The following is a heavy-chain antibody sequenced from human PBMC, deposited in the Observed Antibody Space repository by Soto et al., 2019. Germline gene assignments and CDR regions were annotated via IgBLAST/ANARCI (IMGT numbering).Heavy chain of an antibody. V-gene: IGHV3-23*01. Sequence: PGGSLRLSCAASGFTFSSYAMSWVRQAPGKGLEWVSAISGSGGSTYYADSVKGRFTISRDNSKNTLYLQMNSLRAEDTAVYYCAKDPFYDYGDFHYYYYGMDVWGQGTTVTVSS. CDR3: AKDPFYDYGDFHYYYYGMDV. CDR1: GFTFSSYA. J-gene: IGHJ6*02. CDR2: ISGSGGST. D-gene: IGHD4-17*01.